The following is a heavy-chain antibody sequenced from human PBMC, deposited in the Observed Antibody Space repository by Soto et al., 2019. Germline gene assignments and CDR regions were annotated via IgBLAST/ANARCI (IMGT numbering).Heavy chain of an antibody. J-gene: IGHJ6*03. D-gene: IGHD3-3*01. Sequence: ASVKVSCKASGYTFTGYYMHWVRQAPGQGLEWMGWINPNSGGTNYAQKLQGWVTMTRDTSISTAYMELSRLRSDDTAVYYCARDSSPLGDFWSGYPPYYYMDVWGKGTTVTVSS. CDR3: ARDSSPLGDFWSGYPPYYYMDV. V-gene: IGHV1-2*04. CDR2: INPNSGGT. CDR1: GYTFTGYY.